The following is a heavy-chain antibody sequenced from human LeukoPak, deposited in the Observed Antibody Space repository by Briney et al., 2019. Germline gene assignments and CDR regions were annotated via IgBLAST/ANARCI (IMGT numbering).Heavy chain of an antibody. Sequence: GGSLRLSCAASGFTFSNYGMHWVRQAPGKGLEWVAFIRYDGSTKYYADSVKGRFTISRDNSKNTLYLQMNSLRVEDTAVYSCAKGHPRANYFFYMDAWGKGTTVTISS. CDR2: IRYDGSTK. V-gene: IGHV3-30*02. CDR3: AKGHPRANYFFYMDA. J-gene: IGHJ6*03. CDR1: GFTFSNYG.